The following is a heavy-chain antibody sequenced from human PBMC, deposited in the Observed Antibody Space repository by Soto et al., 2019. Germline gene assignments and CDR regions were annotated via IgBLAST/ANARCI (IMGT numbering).Heavy chain of an antibody. Sequence: QLQLQESGPGLVKPSETLSLTCTVSGGSISSSSYYWGWIRQPPGKGLEWIGSIYYSGSTYYNPSLKSRVTISVDTSKKQVSLKLSSVTAADTAVYFCARPTELPPDYFYGMDVWGQGTTVTVSS. J-gene: IGHJ6*02. CDR1: GGSISSSSYY. CDR3: ARPTELPPDYFYGMDV. D-gene: IGHD1-26*01. V-gene: IGHV4-39*01. CDR2: IYYSGST.